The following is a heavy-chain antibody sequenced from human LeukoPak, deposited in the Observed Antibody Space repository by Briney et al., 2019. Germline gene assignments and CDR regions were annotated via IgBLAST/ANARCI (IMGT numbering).Heavy chain of an antibody. CDR3: AKDEPVTIFGVVISWYFDY. J-gene: IGHJ4*02. CDR1: GFNFSSCW. D-gene: IGHD3-3*01. CDR2: IKEDGREK. Sequence: PGGSLRLSCAASGFNFSSCWMNCVRQAPGKGLEWVANIKEDGREKDYVDSVKGRFTISRDNAKNSLYLQMKSLRAEDTAVYYCAKDEPVTIFGVVISWYFDYWGQGTLVTVSS. V-gene: IGHV3-7*01.